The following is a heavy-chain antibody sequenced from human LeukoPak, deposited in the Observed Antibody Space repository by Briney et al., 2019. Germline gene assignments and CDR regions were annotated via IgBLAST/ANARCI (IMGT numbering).Heavy chain of an antibody. J-gene: IGHJ6*02. CDR2: IYYSGST. Sequence: SETLSLTCTVSGGSVSSSSYYWGWIRQPPGKGLEWIGSIYYSGSTYYNPSLKSRVTISVDTSKNQFSLKLSSVTAADTAVYYCARLVGDSSGYYLGLYYYGMDVWGQGTTVTVSS. V-gene: IGHV4-39*01. CDR3: ARLVGDSSGYYLGLYYYGMDV. D-gene: IGHD3-22*01. CDR1: GGSVSSSSYY.